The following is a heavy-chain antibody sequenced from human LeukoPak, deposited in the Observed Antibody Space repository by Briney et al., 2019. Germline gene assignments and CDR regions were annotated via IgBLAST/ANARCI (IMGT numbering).Heavy chain of an antibody. V-gene: IGHV3-23*01. D-gene: IGHD3-22*01. CDR1: GFTFSSYW. J-gene: IGHJ4*02. CDR2: ISGSGGSA. Sequence: PGGSLRLSCAASGFTFSSYWMHWVRQAPGKGLEWVSGISGSGGSASYADSVKGRFTISRDNSKNTLFLQMNSLRAEDTAIYYCAKDAIGDSSGHYWWEFDYRGQGTLVTVSS. CDR3: AKDAIGDSSGHYWWEFDY.